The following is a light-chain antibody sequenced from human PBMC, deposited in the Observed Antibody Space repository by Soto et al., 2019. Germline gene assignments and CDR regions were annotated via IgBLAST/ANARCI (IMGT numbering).Light chain of an antibody. CDR2: SAS. V-gene: IGKV3D-15*02. Sequence: PPPQSGSSRGRASFFWRASQSIRSSLAWYQQKPGQAPRLLIYSASTRDSGIPARFSGSGSGTEFTLTISRLEPEDFAVYYCQQYGYSPRTFGPGTKVDI. CDR1: QSIRSS. J-gene: IGKJ1*01. CDR3: QQYGYSPRT.